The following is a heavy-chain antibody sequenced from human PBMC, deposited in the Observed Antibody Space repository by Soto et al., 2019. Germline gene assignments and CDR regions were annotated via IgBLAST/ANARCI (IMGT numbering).Heavy chain of an antibody. CDR2: INHSGST. CDR3: ARDKITGRFDY. J-gene: IGHJ4*02. CDR1: GGSFSGYY. V-gene: IGHV4-34*01. Sequence: QVQLQQWGAGLLKPSETLSLTCAVYGGSFSGYYWTWIRQPPGTGLEWIGEINHSGSTNYNPSLKSRVTISVDTSKNQFSLKRTSVTAADTAVYYCARDKITGRFDYLGQGTLVTVSS. D-gene: IGHD2-8*02.